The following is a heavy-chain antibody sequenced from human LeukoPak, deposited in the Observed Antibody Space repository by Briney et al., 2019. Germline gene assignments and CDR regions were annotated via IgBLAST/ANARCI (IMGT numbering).Heavy chain of an antibody. D-gene: IGHD6-19*01. V-gene: IGHV4-38-2*02. CDR1: GYSISSGYY. CDR2: IYHSGST. Sequence: SETLSLTCTVSGYSISSGYYWGWIRQPPGKGLEWIGSIYHSGSTYYNPSLKSRVTISVDTSKNQFSLKLSSVTAADTAVYYCARDVSSIAVAGIFQGGAFDIWGQGTMVTVPS. J-gene: IGHJ3*02. CDR3: ARDVSSIAVAGIFQGGAFDI.